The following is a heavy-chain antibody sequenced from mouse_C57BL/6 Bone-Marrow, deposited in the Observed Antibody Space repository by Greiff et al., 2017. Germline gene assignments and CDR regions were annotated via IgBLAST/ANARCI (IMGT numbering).Heavy chain of an antibody. CDR2: IWSDGST. Sequence: VHLVESGPGLVAPSQSLSITCTVSGFSLTSYGVHWVRQPPGKGLEWLVVIWSDGSTTYNSALKSRLSISKDNSKSQVFLKMNSLQTDDTAMYYCARQRDYYGSSYDYARDYWGQGTSGTVSS. J-gene: IGHJ4*01. D-gene: IGHD1-1*01. CDR1: GFSLTSYG. CDR3: ARQRDYYGSSYDYARDY. V-gene: IGHV2-6-1*01.